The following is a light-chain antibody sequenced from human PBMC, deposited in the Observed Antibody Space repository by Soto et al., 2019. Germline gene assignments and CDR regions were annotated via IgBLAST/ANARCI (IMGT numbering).Light chain of an antibody. J-gene: IGKJ1*01. V-gene: IGKV1-39*01. Sequence: DIQMTQSPSSLSASVGARVTITCRARQSISSYLNWYQQKPGKAPKLLIYAASSLQRGVTSRFSGSGSGTDFTLTISSLQPEDFATYDGQPSYSTPWTFGQGNNVDIK. CDR2: AAS. CDR3: QPSYSTPWT. CDR1: QSISSY.